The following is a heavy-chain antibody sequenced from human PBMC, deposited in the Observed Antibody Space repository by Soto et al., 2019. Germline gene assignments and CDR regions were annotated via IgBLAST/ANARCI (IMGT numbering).Heavy chain of an antibody. Sequence: EVQLVESGGGLVKPGESLHLSCAASGFAFITYNMKWVRQAPGKGLEWVSSISTSGTYVFYAGSVRGRFTIFRDDAKNSLHLQMNSLRAEDTALYYCATIGDRDGFDLWGQGTAVTVSA. CDR2: ISTSGTYV. J-gene: IGHJ3*01. CDR3: ATIGDRDGFDL. V-gene: IGHV3-21*06. D-gene: IGHD4-17*01. CDR1: GFAFITYN.